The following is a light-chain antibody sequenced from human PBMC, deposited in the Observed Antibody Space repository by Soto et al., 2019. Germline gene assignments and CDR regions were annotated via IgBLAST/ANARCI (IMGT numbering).Light chain of an antibody. CDR2: KAS. Sequence: DFQMTQSPSTLSASVGDRVTITCRASQSISSWLAWYQQKPGKAPKLLIYKASSLESGVPSRFSGSGSGTEFTLTITTLQPDDFVSYYCQQYNFYPLTFGGGTKVEIK. CDR3: QQYNFYPLT. J-gene: IGKJ4*01. CDR1: QSISSW. V-gene: IGKV1-5*03.